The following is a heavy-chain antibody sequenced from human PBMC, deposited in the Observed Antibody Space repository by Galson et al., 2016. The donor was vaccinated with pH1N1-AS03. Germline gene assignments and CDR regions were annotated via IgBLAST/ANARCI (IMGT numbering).Heavy chain of an antibody. CDR1: GFSIRTYW. CDR2: INTDGSST. J-gene: IGHJ4*02. D-gene: IGHD3-16*01. V-gene: IGHV3-74*01. CDR3: ARGSDDYIWGGYSGDY. Sequence: LRLSCAGSGFSIRTYWMHWVRQVPGKGLVWVSRINTDGSSTNYADSVKGRFTISRDNAKNTLYLQMNSLGAEDTAFYFCARGSDDYIWGGYSGDYWSQGILVTVSS.